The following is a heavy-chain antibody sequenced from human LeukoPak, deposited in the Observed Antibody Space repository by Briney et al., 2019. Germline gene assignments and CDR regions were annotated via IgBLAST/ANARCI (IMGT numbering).Heavy chain of an antibody. CDR2: IKEDGSEK. Sequence: GGSLRLSCAASGFTFSGYWMNWVRQAPGKGLEWVANIKEDGSEKDYVDSVKGRFTISRDNAKNSLYLQMNSLRAEDTAVYYCARVGYSSGWTHRIYYYYIDVWGKGTTVTISS. CDR1: GFTFSGYW. CDR3: ARVGYSSGWTHRIYYYYIDV. D-gene: IGHD6-19*01. V-gene: IGHV3-7*01. J-gene: IGHJ6*03.